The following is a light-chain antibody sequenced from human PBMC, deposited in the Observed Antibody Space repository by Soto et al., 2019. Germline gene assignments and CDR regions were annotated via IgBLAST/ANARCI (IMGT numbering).Light chain of an antibody. Sequence: QSVLTQPPSVSGAPGQRVTISCTGSSSNIGAGYDVHWYQQLPGTVPKLLIYGNSNRPSGVPDRFSGPKSGTSASLAITGLQAEDEADYYCHSYDSSLSGSVFGGGTKLTVL. CDR1: SSNIGAGYD. CDR3: HSYDSSLSGSV. J-gene: IGLJ3*02. CDR2: GNS. V-gene: IGLV1-40*01.